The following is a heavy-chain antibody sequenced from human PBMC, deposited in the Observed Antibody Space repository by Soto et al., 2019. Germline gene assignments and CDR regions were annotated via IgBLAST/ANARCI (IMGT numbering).Heavy chain of an antibody. V-gene: IGHV1-69*04. CDR3: ARDIRQQQLVRLVFTNYYYYMDV. Sequence: SVKVSCKAPGGTFSSYTISWVRQAPGQGLEWMGRIIPILGIANYAQKFQGRVTITADKSTSTAYMELSSLRSEDTAVYYCARDIRQQQLVRLVFTNYYYYMDVWGKGTTVTV. D-gene: IGHD6-13*01. CDR1: GGTFSSYT. CDR2: IIPILGIA. J-gene: IGHJ6*03.